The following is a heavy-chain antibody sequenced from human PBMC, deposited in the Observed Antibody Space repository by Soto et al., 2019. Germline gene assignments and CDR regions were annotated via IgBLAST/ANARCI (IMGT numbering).Heavy chain of an antibody. J-gene: IGHJ4*02. V-gene: IGHV1-46*03. D-gene: IGHD2-15*01. CDR2: INPSGGST. CDR3: ARGYCSGDTRCWSIGY. Sequence: GAPVKVSCKASGYTFTSYAMHWVRQAPGQGLEWMGIINPSGGSTSYAQKFQGRVTMTRDTSTSTVYMELSSLRSEDTAVYYCARGYCSGDTRCWSIGYWGQGTLVTVSS. CDR1: GYTFTSYA.